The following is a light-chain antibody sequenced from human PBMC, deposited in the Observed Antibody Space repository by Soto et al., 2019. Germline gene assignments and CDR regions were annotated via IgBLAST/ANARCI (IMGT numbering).Light chain of an antibody. CDR1: SSDVGGYNY. Sequence: QSVLTQPASVSGSPGQSITISCTGTSSDVGGYNYVSWYQQHPGKAPKLMICDVSDRPSGISNRFSGSKSGNTASLTISGLQAEDEDDYYCSSYTTSSTYVFGTGTKVTVL. CDR3: SSYTTSSTYV. J-gene: IGLJ1*01. V-gene: IGLV2-14*01. CDR2: DVS.